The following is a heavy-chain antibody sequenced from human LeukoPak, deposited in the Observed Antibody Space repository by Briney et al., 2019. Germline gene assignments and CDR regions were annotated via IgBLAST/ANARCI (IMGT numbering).Heavy chain of an antibody. CDR1: GDSITSSNW. V-gene: IGHV4-4*02. CDR2: IWHSGST. CDR3: ARGMVRGKYYYYGMDV. Sequence: SETLSLTCAVSGDSITSSNWWSWVRQPPGKGPEWIGEIWHSGSTNYNPSLRSRVAISVDKSKNQFSLKLSSVTAADTAMYYCARGMVRGKYYYYGMDVWGKGTTVTVSS. D-gene: IGHD3-10*01. J-gene: IGHJ6*04.